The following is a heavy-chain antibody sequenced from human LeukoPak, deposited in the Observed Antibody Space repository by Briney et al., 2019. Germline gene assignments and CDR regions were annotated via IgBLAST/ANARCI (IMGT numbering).Heavy chain of an antibody. J-gene: IGHJ4*02. CDR3: ARSRGYSGYDLNFDY. V-gene: IGHV1-18*01. CDR1: GYTFTSYG. Sequence: GSVKVSCKASGYTFTSYGISWVRQAPGQGLEWMGWISAYNGNTNYAQKLQGRVTMTTDTSTSTAYMELRSLRSDDTAVYYCARSRGYSGYDLNFDYWGQGTLVTVSS. D-gene: IGHD5-12*01. CDR2: ISAYNGNT.